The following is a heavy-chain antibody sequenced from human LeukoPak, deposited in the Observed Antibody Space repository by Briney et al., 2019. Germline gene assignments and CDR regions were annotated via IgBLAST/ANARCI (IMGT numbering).Heavy chain of an antibody. CDR3: ARDGYCSSTSCYSDYYYYYGMDV. V-gene: IGHV1-18*01. D-gene: IGHD2-2*01. Sequence: ASVKVSCTASGYTFTSYGISWVRQAPGQGLEWMGWISAYNGNTNYAQKLQGRATMTPDTSTSTAYMELRSLRSDDTAVYYCARDGYCSSTSCYSDYYYYYGMDVWGQGTTVTVPS. CDR2: ISAYNGNT. J-gene: IGHJ6*02. CDR1: GYTFTSYG.